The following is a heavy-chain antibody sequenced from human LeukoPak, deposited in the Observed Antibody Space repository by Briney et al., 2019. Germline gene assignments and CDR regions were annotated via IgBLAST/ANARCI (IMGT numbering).Heavy chain of an antibody. Sequence: SVKVSCKTSGGTFSSYAISWVRQAPGQGLEWMGGIVPIFDTTNYAQKFQGRVTVTTDESTSTAHMELSSLTSEDTAVYYCARVSRDIVLVPAAIRGWFDPWGQGTLVTVSS. J-gene: IGHJ5*02. CDR3: ARVSRDIVLVPAAIRGWFDP. V-gene: IGHV1-69*05. D-gene: IGHD2-2*01. CDR2: IVPIFDTT. CDR1: GGTFSSYA.